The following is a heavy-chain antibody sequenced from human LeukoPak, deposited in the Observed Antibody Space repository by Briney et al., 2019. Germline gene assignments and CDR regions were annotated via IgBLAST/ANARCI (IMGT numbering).Heavy chain of an antibody. CDR3: ARTGVYAFDI. Sequence: ASVKVSCKASGCTFTSYAISWVRQAPGQGLEWMGGIIPIFGTANYAQKFQGRVTITADESTSTAYMELSSLRSEDTAVYYCARTGVYAFDIWGQGTMVTVSS. CDR1: GCTFTSYA. CDR2: IIPIFGTA. V-gene: IGHV1-69*13. J-gene: IGHJ3*02. D-gene: IGHD3-10*01.